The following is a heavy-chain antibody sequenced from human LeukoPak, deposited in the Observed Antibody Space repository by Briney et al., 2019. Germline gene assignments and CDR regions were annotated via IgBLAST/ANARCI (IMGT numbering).Heavy chain of an antibody. D-gene: IGHD6-19*01. J-gene: IGHJ4*02. CDR1: GGSISSSNW. Sequence: SETLSLTCAVSGGSISSSNWWCWVRQPPGKGLEWIREIYHSGSTNYNPSLKSRVTISVDKSKNQFSLKLSSVTAADTAVYYCARQKTSSGWSGVDYWGQGTLVTVSS. CDR3: ARQKTSSGWSGVDY. CDR2: IYHSGST. V-gene: IGHV4-4*02.